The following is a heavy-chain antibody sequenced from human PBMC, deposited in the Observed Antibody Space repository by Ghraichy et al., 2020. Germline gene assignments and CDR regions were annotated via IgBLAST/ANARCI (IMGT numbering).Heavy chain of an antibody. V-gene: IGHV1-69*05. CDR3: ATSPDYYDKQEY. D-gene: IGHD3-22*01. Sequence: SVKVSCKASGGTFSSYAISWVRQAPGQGLEWMGGIIPIFGTANYAQKFQGRVTITTDESTSTAYMELSSLRSEDTAVYYCATSPDYYDKQEYWGQGTLVTVSS. J-gene: IGHJ4*02. CDR2: IIPIFGTA. CDR1: GGTFSSYA.